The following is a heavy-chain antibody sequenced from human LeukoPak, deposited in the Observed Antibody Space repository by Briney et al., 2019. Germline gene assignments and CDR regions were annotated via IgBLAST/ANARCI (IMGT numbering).Heavy chain of an antibody. CDR3: ARGHLWLYTHIGY. J-gene: IGHJ4*02. V-gene: IGHV4-39*01. CDR1: GGSISSSSDF. D-gene: IGHD5-18*01. Sequence: RASETLSLTCTVSGGSISSSSDFWAWIRQPPGKGLEWIASVYSTGNRYYNPSLKSRVTISADTSKNQFSLNLISVTAADTAFYYCARGHLWLYTHIGYWGQGTLVTVSS. CDR2: VYSTGNR.